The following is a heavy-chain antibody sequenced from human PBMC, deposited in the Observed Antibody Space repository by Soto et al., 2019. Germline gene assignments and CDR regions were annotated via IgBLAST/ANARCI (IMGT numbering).Heavy chain of an antibody. J-gene: IGHJ4*02. D-gene: IGHD3-22*01. CDR2: IKSRTDGGTT. CDR1: VFTFSNAW. CDR3: TTDTGYYYDSSGYHYFDY. Sequence: PWGALGLGWASSVFTFSNAWMIWVRQAPGKGLDLVGRIKSRTDGGTTDYAAPVKGRFTISRDDSKNTLYLQMNRLKTEDTAMYYCTTDTGYYYDSSGYHYFDYWGQGTLVTVSS. V-gene: IGHV3-15*01.